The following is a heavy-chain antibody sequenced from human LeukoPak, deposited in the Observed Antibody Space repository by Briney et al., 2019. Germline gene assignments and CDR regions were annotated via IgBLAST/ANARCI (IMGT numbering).Heavy chain of an antibody. CDR3: ARTGRSYSHFDY. V-gene: IGHV1-69*13. CDR2: IIPIFGTA. CDR1: GGTFSSYA. D-gene: IGHD1-26*01. J-gene: IGHJ4*02. Sequence: VASVKVSCKASGGTFSSYAISWVRQAPGQGLEWMGGIIPIFGTANYAQKFQGRVTITADESTSTAYMELSSLRSEDTAVYYCARTGRSYSHFDYWGQGTLITVSS.